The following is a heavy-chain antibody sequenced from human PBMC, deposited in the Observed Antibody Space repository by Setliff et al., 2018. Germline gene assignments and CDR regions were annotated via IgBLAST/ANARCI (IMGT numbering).Heavy chain of an antibody. J-gene: IGHJ2*01. Sequence: LSLTCTVSGGSMNSGSYYWSFIRQPAGKGLEWIGQIYTSWSTNYNPSLKSRVTISLDTSKNQFSLNLTSVTAADTAVYYCARNPDFLQYSFDLWGRGTLVTVSS. V-gene: IGHV4-61*09. D-gene: IGHD5-12*01. CDR1: GGSMNSGSYY. CDR2: IYTSWST. CDR3: ARNPDFLQYSFDL.